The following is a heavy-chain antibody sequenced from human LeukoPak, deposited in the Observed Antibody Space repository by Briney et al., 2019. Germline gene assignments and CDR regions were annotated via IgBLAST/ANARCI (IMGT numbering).Heavy chain of an antibody. CDR1: GGSFSGYY. CDR3: ARGRSYYNAFDI. V-gene: IGHV4-34*01. CDR2: INHSGST. D-gene: IGHD1-26*01. J-gene: IGHJ3*02. Sequence: SETLSLTCAVYGGSFSGYYWSWIRQPPGKGLEWIGEINHSGSTNYNPSLKSRATISVDTSKNQFSLKLSSVTAADTAVYYCARGRSYYNAFDIWGQGTMVTVSS.